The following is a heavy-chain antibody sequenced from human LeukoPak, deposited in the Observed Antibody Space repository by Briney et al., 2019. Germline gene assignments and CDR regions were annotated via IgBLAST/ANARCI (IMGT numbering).Heavy chain of an antibody. CDR2: IKQDGSEK. CDR3: ARESRYCRSTSCYSLDY. CDR1: GFTFSSYW. D-gene: IGHD2-2*01. Sequence: PGGSLRLSCAASGFTFSSYWMSWVRQAPGKGLEWVANIKQDGSEKYYVDSVKGRFTISRDNAKNSLYLQMNSLRAEDTAVYYCARESRYCRSTSCYSLDYWGQGILVTVSS. V-gene: IGHV3-7*01. J-gene: IGHJ4*02.